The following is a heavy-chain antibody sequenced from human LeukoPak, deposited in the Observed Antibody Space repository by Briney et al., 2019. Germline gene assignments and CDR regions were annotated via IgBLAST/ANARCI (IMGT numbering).Heavy chain of an antibody. D-gene: IGHD3-10*01. CDR1: GFTFSSYA. Sequence: GGSLRLSCAASGFTFSSYAMSWVRQAPGKGLEWVSAISGSGGSTYYADSVKGRFTISRDNSKNTLYLQMNSLRAEDTAVYYCAKVRPGIAMVRGYFDYWGQGTLVTVSS. J-gene: IGHJ4*02. CDR3: AKVRPGIAMVRGYFDY. V-gene: IGHV3-23*01. CDR2: ISGSGGST.